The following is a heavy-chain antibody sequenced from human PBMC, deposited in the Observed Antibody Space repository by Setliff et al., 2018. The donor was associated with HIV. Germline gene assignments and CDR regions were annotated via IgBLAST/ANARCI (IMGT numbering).Heavy chain of an antibody. Sequence: GGSLRLSCAASGFTFSSYAMSWVRQAPGKGLEWVSAISGRGGITYYVDSLKGRFTISRDNSKNTLHLQMNSLSAEDTAVYYCARDRDTTIWYFDLWGRGTLVTVSS. J-gene: IGHJ2*01. CDR3: ARDRDTTIWYFDL. CDR1: GFTFSSYA. CDR2: ISGRGGIT. D-gene: IGHD5-12*01. V-gene: IGHV3-23*01.